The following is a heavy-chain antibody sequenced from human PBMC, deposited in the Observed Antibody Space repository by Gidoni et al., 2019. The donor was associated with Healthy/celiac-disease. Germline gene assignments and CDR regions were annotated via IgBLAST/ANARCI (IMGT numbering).Heavy chain of an antibody. D-gene: IGHD5-18*01. Sequence: QVQLPESGPGLVKPSETLSLTCTVSGGSVSSGSYYWSWIRQPPGKGLEWIGYIYYSGSTNYNPSLKSRVTISVDTSKNQFSLKLSSVTAADTAVYYCARAHRHTAMDYWGQGTLVTVSS. CDR3: ARAHRHTAMDY. CDR1: GGSVSSGSYY. J-gene: IGHJ4*02. CDR2: IYYSGST. V-gene: IGHV4-61*01.